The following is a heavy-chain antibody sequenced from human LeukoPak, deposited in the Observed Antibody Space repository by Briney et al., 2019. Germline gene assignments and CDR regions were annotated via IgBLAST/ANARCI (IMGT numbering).Heavy chain of an antibody. Sequence: SETLSLTCTVSGGSISSYYWSWIRRPPGKGLEWIGYISYSGSTNYNPSLKSRVTISVDTSKNQFSLKLSSVTAADTAMYYCARAHYCSGDSCYLGWFDPWGQGTLVTVSS. J-gene: IGHJ5*02. CDR3: ARAHYCSGDSCYLGWFDP. CDR1: GGSISSYY. V-gene: IGHV4-59*08. CDR2: ISYSGST. D-gene: IGHD2-15*01.